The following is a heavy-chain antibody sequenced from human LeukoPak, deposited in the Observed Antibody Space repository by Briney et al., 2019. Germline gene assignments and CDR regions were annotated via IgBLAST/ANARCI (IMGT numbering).Heavy chain of an antibody. Sequence: PSQTLSLTCTVSGGSISSGGYYWGWIRQPPGRGLEWIGYIYHSGSTYYNPSLKSRVTISVDRSKNQFSLKLSSVTAADTAVYYCARDGSSGSPLDYWGQGTLVTVSS. D-gene: IGHD3-22*01. CDR1: GGSISSGGYY. V-gene: IGHV4-30-2*01. CDR2: IYHSGST. J-gene: IGHJ4*02. CDR3: ARDGSSGSPLDY.